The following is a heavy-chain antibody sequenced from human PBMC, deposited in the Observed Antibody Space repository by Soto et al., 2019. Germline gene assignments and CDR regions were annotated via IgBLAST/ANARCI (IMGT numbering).Heavy chain of an antibody. CDR2: ISSSSSTI. Sequence: GGSLRLSCAASGFTFSSYSMNWVRQAPGKGLEWVSYISSSSSTIYYADSAKGRFTISRDNAKTSLYLQMDSLRAEDTAVYYCARDSGYGSRASVNHYLDYWGQGTLVTVSS. CDR1: GFTFSSYS. J-gene: IGHJ4*01. D-gene: IGHD3-10*01. CDR3: ARDSGYGSRASVNHYLDY. V-gene: IGHV3-48*01.